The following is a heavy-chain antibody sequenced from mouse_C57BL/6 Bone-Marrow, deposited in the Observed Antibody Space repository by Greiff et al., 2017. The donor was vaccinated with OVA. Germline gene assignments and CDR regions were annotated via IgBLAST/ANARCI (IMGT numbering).Heavy chain of an antibody. J-gene: IGHJ2*01. D-gene: IGHD1-1*01. CDR1: GYTFTDYY. CDR2: INPNNGGT. CDR3: ARSGGSSYVGYFDY. V-gene: IGHV1-26*01. Sequence: EVQLQQSGPELVKPGASVKISCKASGYTFTDYYMNWVKQSHGKSLEWIGDINPNNGGTSYNQKFKGKATLTVDKSSSTAYMELRSLTSEDSAVYYCARSGGSSYVGYFDYWGQGTTLTVSS.